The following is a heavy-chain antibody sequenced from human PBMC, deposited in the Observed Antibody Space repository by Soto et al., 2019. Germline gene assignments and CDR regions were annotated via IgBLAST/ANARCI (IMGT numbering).Heavy chain of an antibody. V-gene: IGHV3-74*03. J-gene: IGHJ4*02. D-gene: IGHD4-17*01. CDR2: INSDGTHT. CDR1: GFTFSSYW. Sequence: GGSLRLSCAASGFTFSSYWMHWVRQVPGKGLVWVSHINSDGTHTTYADSVKGRFTTSRDNAKNTLYLQMNSLRAEDTAVYYCAKAPPAPGVTTVIDYWCQGTLVTVSS. CDR3: AKAPPAPGVTTVIDY.